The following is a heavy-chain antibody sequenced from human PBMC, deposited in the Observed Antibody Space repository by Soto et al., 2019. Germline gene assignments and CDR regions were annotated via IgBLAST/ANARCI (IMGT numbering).Heavy chain of an antibody. CDR3: ARDSSSSWYGWFDP. V-gene: IGHV6-1*01. Sequence: LSLTCAISGDSVSSNSAAWKWIRHSPSRGLEWLGRTYYRSKWYNDYAVSVKSRITINPDTSKNQFSLQLNSVTPEDTAVYYCARDSSSSWYGWFDPWGQGTLVTVSS. CDR2: TYYRSKWYN. D-gene: IGHD6-13*01. CDR1: GDSVSSNSAA. J-gene: IGHJ5*02.